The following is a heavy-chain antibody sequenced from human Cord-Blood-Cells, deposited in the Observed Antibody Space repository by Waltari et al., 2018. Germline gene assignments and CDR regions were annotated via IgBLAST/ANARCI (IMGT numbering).Heavy chain of an antibody. Sequence: QVQLQQCGAGLLKPSETLSLTLAVYGGSFSGYYWSWIRQPPGKGLEWIGEISHSGSTNYNPSLKSRVTISVDTSKNQFSLKLSSVTAADTAVYYCARGQKQLWLIWSYFDYWGQGTLVTVSS. J-gene: IGHJ4*02. V-gene: IGHV4-34*01. D-gene: IGHD5-18*01. CDR1: GGSFSGYY. CDR2: ISHSGST. CDR3: ARGQKQLWLIWSYFDY.